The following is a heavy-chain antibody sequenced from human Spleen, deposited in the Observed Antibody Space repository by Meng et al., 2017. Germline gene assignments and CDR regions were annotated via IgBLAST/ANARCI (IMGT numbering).Heavy chain of an antibody. D-gene: IGHD3-9*01. J-gene: IGHJ3*02. CDR2: IYPGDSDT. V-gene: IGHV5-51*01. Sequence: GESLKISCTDSGHSYSSHWIGWVRQMPEKVLEWMGVIYPGDSDTRYSPSFQGQVIITADNSIIAAYLQWSSLKASDTAMYYCARSPWNFDIMTSYYGGAYYIWGQGTMVTVSS. CDR1: GHSYSSHW. CDR3: ARSPWNFDIMTSYYGGAYYI.